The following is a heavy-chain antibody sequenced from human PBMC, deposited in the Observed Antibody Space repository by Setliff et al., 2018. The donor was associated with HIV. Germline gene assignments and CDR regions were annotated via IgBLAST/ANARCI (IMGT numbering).Heavy chain of an antibody. J-gene: IGHJ3*02. D-gene: IGHD6-19*01. CDR3: ARYASYTSDWREAFDI. CDR2: ISPYTGNT. V-gene: IGHV1-18*01. CDR1: GYSFINYS. Sequence: RASVKVSCKASGYSFINYSISWVRQAPGQGPEWMGWISPYTGNTDYAPRLLGRVTMTTDTSTSTAYLELRSLRADDTALYYCARYASYTSDWREAFDIWGQGTMVTVSS.